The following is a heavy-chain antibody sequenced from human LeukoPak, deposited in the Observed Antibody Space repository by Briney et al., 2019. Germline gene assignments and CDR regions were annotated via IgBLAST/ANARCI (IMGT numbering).Heavy chain of an antibody. D-gene: IGHD3-10*01. V-gene: IGHV3-48*02. J-gene: IGHJ6*02. Sequence: GGSLRLSCAASGFTFSSYSMSWVRQAPGKGLEWVSYISSTSSTMYYADSVKGRFTISRDNAKNSLYLQMSSLRDEDTAVYYCAKNYESGRGVPYGMDVWGQGTTVTVSS. CDR3: AKNYESGRGVPYGMDV. CDR2: ISSTSSTM. CDR1: GFTFSSYS.